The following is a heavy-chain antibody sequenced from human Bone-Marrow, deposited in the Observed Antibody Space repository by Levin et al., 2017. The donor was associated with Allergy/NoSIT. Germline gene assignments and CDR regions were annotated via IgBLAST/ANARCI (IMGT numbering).Heavy chain of an antibody. CDR1: GSTFSRDW. CDR3: ARAWATDHIDI. CDR2: IDGDGTDT. V-gene: IGHV3-74*01. J-gene: IGHJ4*02. D-gene: IGHD3-9*01. Sequence: GGSLRLSCVASGSTFSRDWMHWVRQTPGKGLVWVSRIDGDGTDTDYADSVKGRFSISRDNAKNTVYLQMNSLTAEDTGLYYCARAWATDHIDIWGQGTLVTVSS.